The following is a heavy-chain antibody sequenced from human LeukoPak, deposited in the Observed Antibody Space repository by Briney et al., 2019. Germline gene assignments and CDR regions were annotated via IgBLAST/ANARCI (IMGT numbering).Heavy chain of an antibody. CDR3: ARDPGYCTSTSCYTHYMDV. CDR2: ISSSSTYI. D-gene: IGHD2-2*02. CDR1: GSTFSHYS. Sequence: GGSLRLSCAASGSTFSHYSMNWVRQAPGKGLEWVSSISSSSTYIYYADSVKGRFTISRDNAKNSLYLQMNSLRDEDTAVYYCARDPGYCTSTSCYTHYMDVWGKGTTVTVSS. J-gene: IGHJ6*03. V-gene: IGHV3-21*01.